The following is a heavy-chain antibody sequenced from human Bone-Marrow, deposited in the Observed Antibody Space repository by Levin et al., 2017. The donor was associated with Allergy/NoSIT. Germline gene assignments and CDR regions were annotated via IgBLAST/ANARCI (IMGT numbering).Heavy chain of an antibody. V-gene: IGHV4-59*01. D-gene: IGHD3-3*01. CDR2: IYSSGNT. J-gene: IGHJ6*02. CDR1: DGSISTDS. CDR3: ARLRSGYYYYYGMDV. Sequence: KSSETLSLTCTVSDGSISTDSWTWIRQPPGMRLEWIGYIYSSGNTNYNPSLRSRVTISGDASKNQLSLKLSSVTAADTAVYYCARLRSGYYYYYGMDVWGQGPRSPSP.